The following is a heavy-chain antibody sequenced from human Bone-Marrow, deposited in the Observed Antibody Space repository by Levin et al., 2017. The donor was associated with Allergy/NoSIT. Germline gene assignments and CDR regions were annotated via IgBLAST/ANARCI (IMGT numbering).Heavy chain of an antibody. D-gene: IGHD3-9*01. V-gene: IGHV3-48*03. CDR2: ISTSGSTI. Sequence: GGSLRLSCAGSGFTFSRYEMNWVRQGPGKGLEWVSYISTSGSTIYYADPVKGRFTISRDNARNSPYLQMNSSRADDTAVYYCAREGTILTGYTYDSWGQGTLVTVSS. CDR3: AREGTILTGYTYDS. J-gene: IGHJ4*02. CDR1: GFTFSRYE.